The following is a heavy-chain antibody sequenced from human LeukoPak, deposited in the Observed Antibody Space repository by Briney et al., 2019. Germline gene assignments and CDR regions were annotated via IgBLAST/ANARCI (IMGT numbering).Heavy chain of an antibody. J-gene: IGHJ5*02. D-gene: IGHD3-3*01. CDR3: ARLRFLEWLSGLPLFDP. CDR2: INHSGST. V-gene: IGHV4-34*01. CDR1: GGSFSGYY. Sequence: SETLSLTCAVYGGSFSGYYWGWIRQPPGKGLEWIGEINHSGSTNYNPSLKSRVTISVDTSKNQFSLKLSSVTAADTAVYYCARLRFLEWLSGLPLFDPWGQGTLVTVSS.